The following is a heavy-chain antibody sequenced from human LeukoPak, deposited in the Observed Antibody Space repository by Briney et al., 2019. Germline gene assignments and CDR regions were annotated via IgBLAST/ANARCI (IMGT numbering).Heavy chain of an antibody. CDR3: ARSIITMVRGDHFDY. J-gene: IGHJ4*02. D-gene: IGHD3-10*01. V-gene: IGHV3-11*04. Sequence: GGSLGLSCAASGFTFSDYYMSWIRQAPGKGLEWVSYISSSGSTIYYADSVKGRFTISRDNAKNSLYLQMNSLRAEDTAVYYCARSIITMVRGDHFDYWGQGTLVTVSS. CDR2: ISSSGSTI. CDR1: GFTFSDYY.